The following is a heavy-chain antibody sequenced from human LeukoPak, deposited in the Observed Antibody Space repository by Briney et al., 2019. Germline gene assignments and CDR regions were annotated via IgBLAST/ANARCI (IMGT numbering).Heavy chain of an antibody. D-gene: IGHD2-2*01. CDR1: GGSISSGGYY. Sequence: SETLSLTCTVSGGSISSGGYYWSWIRQHPGKGLEWIGYIYYSGSTYYNPSLKSRVTISVDTSKNQFSLKLSSVTAADTAVYYCARAPVVVPAAIHFDYWGQGTLVTVSS. J-gene: IGHJ4*02. V-gene: IGHV4-31*03. CDR3: ARAPVVVPAAIHFDY. CDR2: IYYSGST.